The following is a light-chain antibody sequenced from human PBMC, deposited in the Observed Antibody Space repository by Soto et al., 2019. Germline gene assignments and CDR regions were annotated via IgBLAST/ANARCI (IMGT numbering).Light chain of an antibody. J-gene: IGKJ1*01. CDR3: QQYSSSRT. V-gene: IGKV3-20*01. CDR2: GGS. CDR1: QSVSSNH. Sequence: DIVLTQSPGTLSLSPGERATLYCRASQSVSSNHLAWYQQKPGQAPRLLIYGGSSRATGIPVRLSGSGSETDFTLTITRLEPEDFAMYYCQQYSSSRTFGQGTKVDIK.